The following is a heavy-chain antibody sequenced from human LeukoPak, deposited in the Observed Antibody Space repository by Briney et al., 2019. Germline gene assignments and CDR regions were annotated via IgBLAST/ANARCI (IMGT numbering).Heavy chain of an antibody. CDR2: MNPNSGNT. Sequence: ASVKVSCKASGYTFTSYDINWVRQATGQGLEWMGWMNPNSGNTGYAQKFQGRVTMTRNTSISTAYMELSSLRSEDTAVYYCARIYYDILTGYYTVIDYWGQGTLVTVSS. V-gene: IGHV1-8*01. CDR1: GYTFTSYD. CDR3: ARIYYDILTGYYTVIDY. D-gene: IGHD3-9*01. J-gene: IGHJ4*02.